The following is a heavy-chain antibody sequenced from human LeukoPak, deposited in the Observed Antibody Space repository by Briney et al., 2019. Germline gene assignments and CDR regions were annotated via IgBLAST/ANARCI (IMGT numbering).Heavy chain of an antibody. Sequence: ASVKVSCKASGGTFSSYAISWVRQAPGQGLEWMGGIIPIFGTANYAQKFQGRVTITADESTSTAYMELSSLRSEDTAVYYCAKEKKGGAYVDYWGQGTLVTVSS. CDR1: GGTFSSYA. CDR3: AKEKKGGAYVDY. V-gene: IGHV1-69*01. D-gene: IGHD3-10*01. J-gene: IGHJ4*02. CDR2: IIPIFGTA.